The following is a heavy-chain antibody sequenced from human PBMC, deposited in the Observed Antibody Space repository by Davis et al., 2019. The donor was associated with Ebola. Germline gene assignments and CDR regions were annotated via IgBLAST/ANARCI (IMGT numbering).Heavy chain of an antibody. CDR3: ARELATGRRYYYGMDV. J-gene: IGHJ6*02. V-gene: IGHV1-2*04. CDR2: INPNSGGT. D-gene: IGHD1-14*01. CDR1: GYTFTGYY. Sequence: AASVKVSCKASGYTFTGYYMHWVRQAPGQGLEWMGWINPNSGGTNYAQKFQGWVTMTRDTSISTAYMELSRLRSDDTAVYYCARELATGRRYYYGMDVWGQGTTVTVSS.